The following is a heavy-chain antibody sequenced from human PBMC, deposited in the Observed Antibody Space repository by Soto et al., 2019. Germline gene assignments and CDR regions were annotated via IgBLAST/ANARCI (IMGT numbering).Heavy chain of an antibody. J-gene: IGHJ5*02. Sequence: ASVKVSCKASGYTFTSYYMHWVRQAPGQGLEWMGIINPSGGSTSYAQKFQGRVTMTRDTSTSTVYMELSSLRSEDTAVYYCARGCDVLRYFDWLSTNKVPFDPWGQGTLVTVSS. CDR1: GYTFTSYY. CDR2: INPSGGST. V-gene: IGHV1-46*03. CDR3: ARGCDVLRYFDWLSTNKVPFDP. D-gene: IGHD3-9*01.